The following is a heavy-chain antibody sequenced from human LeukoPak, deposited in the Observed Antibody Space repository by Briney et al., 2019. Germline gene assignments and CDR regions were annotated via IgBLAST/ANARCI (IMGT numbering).Heavy chain of an antibody. V-gene: IGHV3-30-3*01. CDR1: GFTFSSYA. CDR2: ISYDGSNK. J-gene: IGHJ5*02. CDR3: ARGYSYANWFDP. D-gene: IGHD5-18*01. Sequence: PGGSLRLSCAASGFTFSSYAMHWVRQAPGKGLEWVAVISYDGSNKYYADSVKGRFTISRDNSKNTLYLQMNSLRAEDTAVYYCARGYSYANWFDPWGQGTLVTVSS.